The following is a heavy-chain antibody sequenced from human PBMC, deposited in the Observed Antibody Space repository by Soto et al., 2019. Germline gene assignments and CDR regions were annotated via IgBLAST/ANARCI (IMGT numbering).Heavy chain of an antibody. J-gene: IGHJ6*02. V-gene: IGHV1-69*13. Sequence: SVKVSCKASGGTFSSYSISWVRQAPGQGLEWMGGIIPIFGTANYAQKFQGRVTITADESTSTAYMELSSLRSEDTAVYYCAREGRSTYYYYGMDVWGQGTTVTV. CDR2: IIPIFGTA. CDR1: GGTFSSYS. CDR3: AREGRSTYYYYGMDV.